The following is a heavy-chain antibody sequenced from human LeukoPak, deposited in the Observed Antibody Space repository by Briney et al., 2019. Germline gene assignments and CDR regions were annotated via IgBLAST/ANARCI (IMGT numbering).Heavy chain of an antibody. V-gene: IGHV3-21*01. CDR1: GFTFSRYN. Sequence: GGSLRLSCAASGFTFSRYNINWVRQAPGKGLEWVSSISTSSSYKYYADSVKGRFTISRDNARKSLYLQMNSLRAEDTAVYYCARDRGGYSYSDYWGQGTLVTVSS. CDR2: ISTSSSYK. CDR3: ARDRGGYSYSDY. D-gene: IGHD5-18*01. J-gene: IGHJ4*02.